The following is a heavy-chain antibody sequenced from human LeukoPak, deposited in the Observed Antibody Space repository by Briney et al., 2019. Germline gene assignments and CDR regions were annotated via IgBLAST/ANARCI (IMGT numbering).Heavy chain of an antibody. J-gene: IGHJ3*02. CDR3: AKGTGIVGATSDAFDI. CDR1: GLTFSSYA. Sequence: GGSLRLSCAASGLTFSSYAMSWVRQAPGKGLEWVSAISGSGGSTYYADSVKGRFTISRDNSKNTLYLQMNSLRAEDTAVYYCAKGTGIVGATSDAFDIWGQGTMVTVSS. D-gene: IGHD1-26*01. CDR2: ISGSGGST. V-gene: IGHV3-23*01.